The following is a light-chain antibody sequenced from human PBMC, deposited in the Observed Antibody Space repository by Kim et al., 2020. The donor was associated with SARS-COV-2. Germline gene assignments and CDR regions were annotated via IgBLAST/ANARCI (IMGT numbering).Light chain of an antibody. V-gene: IGLV3-1*01. Sequence: SYVLTQPPSVSVSPGQTASITCSGDKLGDKYACWYQQKPGQSPVLVIYQDNKRPSGIPERFSGSNSGNRATLTISGTQAMGEADYYCQAWDSSTVV. CDR1: KLGDKY. J-gene: IGLJ2*01. CDR2: QDN. CDR3: QAWDSSTVV.